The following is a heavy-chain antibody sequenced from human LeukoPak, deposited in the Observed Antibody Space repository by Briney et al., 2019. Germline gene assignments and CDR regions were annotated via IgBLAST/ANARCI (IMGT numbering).Heavy chain of an antibody. CDR2: IYYSGST. V-gene: IGHV4-59*01. D-gene: IGHD1-7*01. CDR1: GGSISSYY. J-gene: IGHJ4*02. CDR3: ARGSRELYYFDY. Sequence: PSETLSLTCTVSGGSISSYYWSWIRQPPGKGVEWSGYIYYSGSTKYNPSLKSRVTISVDASKTQFSLKLNSVTAADTAVYYCARGSRELYYFDYWGQGTLVTVSS.